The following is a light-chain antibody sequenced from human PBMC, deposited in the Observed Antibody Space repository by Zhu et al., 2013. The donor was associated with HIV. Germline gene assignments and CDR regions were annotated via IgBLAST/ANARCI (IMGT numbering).Light chain of an antibody. V-gene: IGKV1-6*01. J-gene: IGKJ4*01. Sequence: AIQMTQSPSSLSASVGDRVTITCRASQGIRNDLGWYQQKPGKAPKLLIYAASTLQSGVPSRFSGSGSGTDFTLTIYNLQPEDVGTYYCQTYNAVPSLTFGGGTKVEI. CDR2: AAS. CDR1: QGIRND. CDR3: QTYNAVPSLT.